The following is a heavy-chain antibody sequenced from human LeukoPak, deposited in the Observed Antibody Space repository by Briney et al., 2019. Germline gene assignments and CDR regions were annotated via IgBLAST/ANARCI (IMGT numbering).Heavy chain of an antibody. J-gene: IGHJ4*02. D-gene: IGHD3-3*02. V-gene: IGHV3-23*01. CDR3: AKDGPLANFDY. CDR1: GITFASYT. Sequence: GGSLRLSCAASGITFASYTMSWVRQAPGKGLEWVSTIRGSGSSTYYADSVKGRFTISRDNSKNTLYLQMSSLRVEDTAVYYCAKDGPLANFDYWGQGTLVTVSS. CDR2: IRGSGSST.